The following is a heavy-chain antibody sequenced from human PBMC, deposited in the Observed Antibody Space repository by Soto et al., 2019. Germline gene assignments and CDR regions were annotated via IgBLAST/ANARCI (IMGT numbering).Heavy chain of an antibody. Sequence: QVQLQESGPGLVKPSETLSLTCTVSGGSISSYYWSWIRQPPGKGLEWIGYIYYSGSTNYNPSLKSRVTIPVDTSKHQFSLKLSSVTAADTAVYYCARQSCSSTSCYSVDYWGQGTLVTVSS. CDR3: ARQSCSSTSCYSVDY. CDR2: IYYSGST. CDR1: GGSISSYY. D-gene: IGHD2-2*01. V-gene: IGHV4-59*08. J-gene: IGHJ4*02.